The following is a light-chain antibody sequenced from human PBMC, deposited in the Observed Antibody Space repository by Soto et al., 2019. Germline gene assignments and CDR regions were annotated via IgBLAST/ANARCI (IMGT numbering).Light chain of an antibody. CDR3: QQWSSSPRT. V-gene: IGKV1-39*01. CDR1: QSISNH. CDR2: AAS. J-gene: IGKJ2*01. Sequence: DIQMTQSPSSLSASVEDRVIITCRASQSISNHLNWYQQKPGKAPKLLIFAASSLQSGVPSRFSGSRSGPDFTLTISSLQPEDFAIYYCQQWSSSPRTFGQGTKVDIK.